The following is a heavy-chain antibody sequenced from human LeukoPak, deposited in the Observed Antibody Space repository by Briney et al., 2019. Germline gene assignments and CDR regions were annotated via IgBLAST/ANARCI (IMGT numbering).Heavy chain of an antibody. J-gene: IGHJ3*02. V-gene: IGHV1-2*04. CDR2: INPNRGTT. CDR3: ARDRNHYHAFDI. CDR1: GYTFTDYY. Sequence: ASVKVSCKASGYTFTDYYIHWVRQAPGQGLEWMGWINPNRGTTKYAQNFQDWVTMTMDTSINTAYMDLSSLRSNDTAVYFCARDRNHYHAFDIWGQGTMVTVSS. D-gene: IGHD1-14*01.